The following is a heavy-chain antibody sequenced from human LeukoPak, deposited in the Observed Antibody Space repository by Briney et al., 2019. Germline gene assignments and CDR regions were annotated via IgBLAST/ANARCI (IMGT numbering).Heavy chain of an antibody. V-gene: IGHV1-24*01. J-gene: IGHJ4*01. CDR2: FDPEDGET. CDR1: GYTLTELS. Sequence: ASVKVSCKVSGYTLTELSMHWVRQAPGKGLEWMGGFDPEDGETNYAQKFQGRVTMTEDTSTDTAYMELSSLRSEDTAVYYCATCRNYYDSSGYRDWGQGTLVTVSS. D-gene: IGHD3-22*01. CDR3: ATCRNYYDSSGYRD.